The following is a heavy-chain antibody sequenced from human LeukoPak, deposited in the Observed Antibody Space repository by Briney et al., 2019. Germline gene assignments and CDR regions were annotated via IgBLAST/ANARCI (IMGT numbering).Heavy chain of an antibody. J-gene: IGHJ4*02. Sequence: PGGSLRLSCAASGFTFSSYGMHWVRQAPGKGLEWVAFIRYDGSNKYYADSVKGRFTISRDNSKNTLYLQMNSLRAEDTAVYFCARSSPFAIAVAGFPDYWGQGTLVTVSS. CDR1: GFTFSSYG. CDR2: IRYDGSNK. D-gene: IGHD6-19*01. V-gene: IGHV3-30*02. CDR3: ARSSPFAIAVAGFPDY.